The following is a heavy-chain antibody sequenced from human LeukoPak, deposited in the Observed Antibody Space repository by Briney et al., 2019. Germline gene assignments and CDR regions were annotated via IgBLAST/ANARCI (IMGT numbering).Heavy chain of an antibody. D-gene: IGHD1-14*01. J-gene: IGHJ3*02. V-gene: IGHV4-39*07. CDR3: ARLFPPGAFDI. CDR1: GGSISSSSYY. Sequence: SETLSLTCTVSGGSISSSSYYWGWIRQPPGKGLEWIGSIYYSGSTYYNPSLKSRVTISVDTSKNQFSLKLSSVTAADTAMYYCARLFPPGAFDIWGQGTMVTVSS. CDR2: IYYSGST.